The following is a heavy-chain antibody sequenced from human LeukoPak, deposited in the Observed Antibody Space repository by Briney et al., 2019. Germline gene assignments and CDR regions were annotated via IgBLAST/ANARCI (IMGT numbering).Heavy chain of an antibody. V-gene: IGHV4-59*01. CDR3: ARDQSCSGGSCYPGYYFDY. CDR1: GGSISSYY. D-gene: IGHD2-15*01. CDR2: IYYSGST. Sequence: SETLSLTCTVSGGSISSYYWSWLRQPPGKGLEWLGYIYYSGSTNYNPSLKSRVTISVDTSKNQFSLKLSSVTAAGTAVYYCARDQSCSGGSCYPGYYFDYWGQGTLVTVSS. J-gene: IGHJ4*02.